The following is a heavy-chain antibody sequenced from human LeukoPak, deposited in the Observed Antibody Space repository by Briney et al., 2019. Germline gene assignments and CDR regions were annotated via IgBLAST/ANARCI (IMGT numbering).Heavy chain of an antibody. CDR2: MKYDGSEM. J-gene: IGHJ4*02. CDR1: GFSFSSFW. Sequence: GSLSLSCAASGFSFSSFWMTWVRQPPGKGLQWVATMKYDGSEMFYVDSVKGRFTISRDNTKTSLYLQMNSLRAEDTALYYCARTSSGWGFDFWGQGALVTVSS. V-gene: IGHV3-7*05. D-gene: IGHD6-19*01. CDR3: ARTSSGWGFDF.